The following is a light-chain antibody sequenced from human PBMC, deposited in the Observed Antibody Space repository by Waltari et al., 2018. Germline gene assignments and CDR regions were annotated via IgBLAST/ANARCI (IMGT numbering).Light chain of an antibody. J-gene: IGKJ3*01. CDR2: WAS. Sequence: DIVMTQSPDSLAVSLGERASINCKSSHSILYRSNNKNYLAWYQQKPGQPPKLLIYWASTLEFGGPDRFSGSGSGTDFTLSISSLQAEGVAVYYCQQYYGIPVTFGLGPKWISN. CDR1: HSILYRSNNKNY. V-gene: IGKV4-1*01. CDR3: QQYYGIPVT.